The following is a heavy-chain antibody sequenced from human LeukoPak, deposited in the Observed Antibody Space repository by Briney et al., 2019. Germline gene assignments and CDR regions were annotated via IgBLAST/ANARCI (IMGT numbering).Heavy chain of an antibody. V-gene: IGHV3-33*01. CDR3: ARDSGYSYGYHDY. CDR1: GFTFSSYG. CDR2: IWYDGSNK. Sequence: GRSLRLSCAASGFTFSSYGMHWVRQAPGQGLEWVAVIWYDGSNKYYADSVKGRFTISRDNSKNTLYLQMNSLRAEDTAVYYCARDSGYSYGYHDYWGQGTLVTVSS. J-gene: IGHJ4*02. D-gene: IGHD5-18*01.